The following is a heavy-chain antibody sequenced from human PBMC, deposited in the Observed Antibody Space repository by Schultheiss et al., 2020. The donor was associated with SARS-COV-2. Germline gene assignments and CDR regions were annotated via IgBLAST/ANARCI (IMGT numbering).Heavy chain of an antibody. D-gene: IGHD1-26*01. CDR1: GYTFINYI. Sequence: SVKVSCKASGYTFINYIIHWVRQAPGQGLEWMGGIIPIFGTANYAQKFQGRVTITADESTSTAYMELSSLRSDDTAVYYCATGREALYGMDVWGQGTTVTVSS. V-gene: IGHV1-69*13. J-gene: IGHJ6*02. CDR2: IIPIFGTA. CDR3: ATGREALYGMDV.